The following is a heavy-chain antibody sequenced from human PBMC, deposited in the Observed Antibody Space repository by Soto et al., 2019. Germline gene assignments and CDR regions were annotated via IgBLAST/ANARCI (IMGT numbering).Heavy chain of an antibody. CDR3: ARAAVAFAAFDL. J-gene: IGHJ3*01. D-gene: IGHD2-15*01. V-gene: IGHV6-1*01. CDR1: GDSVSTNSAT. CDR2: TYLRSKWYN. Sequence: QIQLQQSGPGLVKPSQTLSLTCVISGDSVSTNSATWNWIRQSPSRGLEWLGSTYLRSKWYNEYAVSVKSRIAIRPDTSNNLFSLPLSSVTPEDTAVYFCARAAVAFAAFDLWGQGTVVTVSS.